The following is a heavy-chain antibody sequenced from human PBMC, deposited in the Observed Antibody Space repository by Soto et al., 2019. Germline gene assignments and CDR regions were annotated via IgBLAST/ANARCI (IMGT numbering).Heavy chain of an antibody. D-gene: IGHD1-26*01. Sequence: ASVKVSCKASGYTFTSYYIHWVRQAPGQGLEWMGIINPSGGSTSYAQRFQGRVTMTRDTSTSTVYMGLRSLRSDDTAVYYCARDGSGTYSGWFDPWGQGTLVTVSS. J-gene: IGHJ5*02. CDR1: GYTFTSYY. CDR3: ARDGSGTYSGWFDP. CDR2: INPSGGST. V-gene: IGHV1-46*01.